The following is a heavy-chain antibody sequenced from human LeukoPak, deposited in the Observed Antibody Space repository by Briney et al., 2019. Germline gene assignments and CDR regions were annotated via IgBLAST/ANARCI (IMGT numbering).Heavy chain of an antibody. Sequence: SQTLSLTCTVSGGSISSGGYYWSWIRQPPGKGLEWIGYIYHSGSTYYNPSLKSRVTISVDRSKNQFSLKLSSVTAADTAVYYCARDKDYGDYNWFDPWGQGTLVTVSS. J-gene: IGHJ5*02. CDR3: ARDKDYGDYNWFDP. CDR2: IYHSGST. CDR1: GGSISSGGYY. D-gene: IGHD4-17*01. V-gene: IGHV4-30-2*01.